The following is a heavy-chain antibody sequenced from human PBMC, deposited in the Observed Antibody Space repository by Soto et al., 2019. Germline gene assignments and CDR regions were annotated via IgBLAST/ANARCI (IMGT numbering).Heavy chain of an antibody. V-gene: IGHV3-48*01. CDR1: GFTFSSYS. D-gene: IGHD3-10*01. CDR3: ARGEGTYYGSGSQFDY. Sequence: GGSLRLSCAASGFTFSSYSMNWVCQAPGKGLEWVSYISSSSSTIYYADSVKGRFTISRDNAKNSLYLQMNSLRAEDTAVYYCARGEGTYYGSGSQFDYWGQGTLVTVSS. J-gene: IGHJ4*02. CDR2: ISSSSSTI.